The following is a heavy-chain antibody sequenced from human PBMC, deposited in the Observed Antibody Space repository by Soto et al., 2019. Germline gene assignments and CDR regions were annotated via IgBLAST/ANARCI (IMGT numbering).Heavy chain of an antibody. CDR1: GGSISSYY. CDR2: IYYSGST. V-gene: IGHV4-59*08. D-gene: IGHD6-19*01. CDR3: ARLRGNSSGWYGMYYMDA. Sequence: SETLSLTCTVSGGSISSYYWSWIRQPPGKGLEWIGYIYYSGSTNYNPSLKSRVTISVDTSKNQFSLKLSSVTAADTAVYYCARLRGNSSGWYGMYYMDAWGKGTTVTVSS. J-gene: IGHJ6*03.